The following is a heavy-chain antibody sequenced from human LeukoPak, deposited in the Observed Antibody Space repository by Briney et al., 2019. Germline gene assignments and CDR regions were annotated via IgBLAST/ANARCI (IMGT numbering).Heavy chain of an antibody. CDR1: GGSISNNYY. J-gene: IGHJ3*02. V-gene: IGHV4-39*01. CDR3: ARLDFYGDSVFDAFDI. CDR2: ISYGGST. Sequence: SETLSLTCTVSGGSISNNYYWGWIRQPPGRGLEWIGSISYGGSTYYNPFLKSRVTISVDTSKNQFSLKLSSVTAADTAVYYCARLDFYGDSVFDAFDIWGQGTMVSVSS. D-gene: IGHD4-17*01.